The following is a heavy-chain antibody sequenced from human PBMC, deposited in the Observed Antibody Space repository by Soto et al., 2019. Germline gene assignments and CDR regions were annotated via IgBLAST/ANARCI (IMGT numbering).Heavy chain of an antibody. CDR3: ARGVRYCNSTSDYVCWFDP. D-gene: IGHD2-2*01. J-gene: IGHJ5*02. V-gene: IGHV4-34*01. CDR1: GGSFSGYY. CDR2: INHSGST. Sequence: PSETLSLTCAVYGGSFSGYYWSWVRQPPGKGLEWIGEINHSGSTNYNPSLKSRVTISVDTSKNQFSLKLSSVTAADTAVYYCARGVRYCNSTSDYVCWFDPWGQGTLVTVSS.